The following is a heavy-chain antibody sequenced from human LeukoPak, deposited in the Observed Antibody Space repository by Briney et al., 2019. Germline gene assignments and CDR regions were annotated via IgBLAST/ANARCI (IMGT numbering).Heavy chain of an antibody. CDR2: ISAKNGDT. CDR1: DYTFRSYG. Sequence: GASVKVSCKASDYTFRSYGISWVRQAPGQGLEWMGWISAKNGDTHYVEKLQGRVTMTTDTSTSTAYTELRSLRSDDTAVYYCARSTNWEINYWGQGTLVTVSS. V-gene: IGHV1-18*01. D-gene: IGHD7-27*01. CDR3: ARSTNWEINY. J-gene: IGHJ4*02.